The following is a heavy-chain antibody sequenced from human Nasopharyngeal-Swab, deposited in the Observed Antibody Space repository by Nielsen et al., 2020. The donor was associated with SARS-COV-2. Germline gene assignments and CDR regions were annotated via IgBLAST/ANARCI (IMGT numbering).Heavy chain of an antibody. CDR3: TKNTPMVDTYSYYMDV. CDR2: INNRGDDT. Sequence: GESLKISCAASGFTFSNYAMSWVRQAPGKGLEWVPTINNRGDDTHYADSVKGRFTISRDRSKNTLYLQMNSLTVEDTAVYYCTKNTPMVDTYSYYMDVWGEGATVTVSS. CDR1: GFTFSNYA. V-gene: IGHV3-23*01. J-gene: IGHJ6*03. D-gene: IGHD3-10*01.